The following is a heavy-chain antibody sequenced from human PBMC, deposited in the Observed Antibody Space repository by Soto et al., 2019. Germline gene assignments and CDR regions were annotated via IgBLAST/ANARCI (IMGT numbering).Heavy chain of an antibody. D-gene: IGHD7-27*01. CDR3: ARETGVSIRAFDI. CDR2: INPSGGST. Sequence: ASVKVSCKASGYTFTSYYMHWVRQAPGQGLEWMGIINPSGGSTSYAQKFQGRVTMTTDTSTSTAYMELRSLRSDDTAVYYCARETGVSIRAFDIWGQGTMVTVSS. J-gene: IGHJ3*02. CDR1: GYTFTSYY. V-gene: IGHV1-46*01.